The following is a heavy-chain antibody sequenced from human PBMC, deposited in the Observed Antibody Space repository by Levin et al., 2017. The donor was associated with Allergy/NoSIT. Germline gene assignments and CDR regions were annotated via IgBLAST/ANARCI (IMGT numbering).Heavy chain of an antibody. CDR1: GFSFSSQA. CDR2: ISGSGSRT. V-gene: IGHV3-23*01. D-gene: IGHD1-26*01. Sequence: SGGSLRLSCAASGFSFSSQAISWVRQAPGKGLEWVSAISGSGSRTYYADSVKGRFTISRDNSKNTLYLQLNSLRAEDTAVYYCAKEAAGGSFADYWGQGTLVTV. J-gene: IGHJ4*02. CDR3: AKEAAGGSFADY.